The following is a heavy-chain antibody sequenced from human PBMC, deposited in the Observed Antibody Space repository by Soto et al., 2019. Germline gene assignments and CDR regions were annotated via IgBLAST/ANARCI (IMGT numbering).Heavy chain of an antibody. CDR2: IYNSGST. V-gene: IGHV4-31*03. CDR3: ARETVGTIDR. D-gene: IGHD5-12*01. CDR1: GGSISSVGYY. J-gene: IGHJ5*02. Sequence: QVQLQESGPGLVKPSQTLSLTCTASGGSISSVGYYWSWIRQHPGKGLEWIGYIYNSGSTHYNPSLKSRITMSVDTSKNQFSLKLSSVTVADTAVYFCARETVGTIDRWGQGTLVTVSS.